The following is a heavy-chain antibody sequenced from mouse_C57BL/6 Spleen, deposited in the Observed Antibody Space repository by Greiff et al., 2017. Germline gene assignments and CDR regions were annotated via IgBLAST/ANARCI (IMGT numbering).Heavy chain of an antibody. CDR1: GFTFSDYY. Sequence: EVQLVESAGGLVQPGSSMKLSCTASGFTFSDYYMAWVRQVPEKGLEWVANINYDGSSTYYLDSLKSRFIISRDNAKNILYLQMSSLKSEDTATYYCARDGSLRRGYYFDYWGQGTTLTVSS. J-gene: IGHJ2*01. V-gene: IGHV5-16*01. CDR3: ARDGSLRRGYYFDY. D-gene: IGHD1-2*01. CDR2: INYDGSST.